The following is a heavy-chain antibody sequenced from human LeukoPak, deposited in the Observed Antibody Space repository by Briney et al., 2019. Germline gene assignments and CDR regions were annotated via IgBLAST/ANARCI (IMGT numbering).Heavy chain of an antibody. CDR2: INHSGST. D-gene: IGHD5-18*01. Sequence: SETLSLTCAVYGGSFSGYYWSWIRQPPGKGLEWIGEINHSGSTNYNPSLKSRVTISVDTSKNRFSLKLSSVTAADTAVYYCARVRLPNCGFDPWGQGTLVTVSS. V-gene: IGHV4-34*01. CDR3: ARVRLPNCGFDP. CDR1: GGSFSGYY. J-gene: IGHJ5*02.